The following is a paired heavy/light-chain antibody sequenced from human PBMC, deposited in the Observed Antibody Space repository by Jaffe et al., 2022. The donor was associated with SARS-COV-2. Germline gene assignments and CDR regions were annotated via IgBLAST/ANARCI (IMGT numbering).Light chain of an antibody. V-gene: IGKV2-28*01. Sequence: DIVMTQSPLSLPVTPGEPASISCRSSQSLLHTNGYNYLDWYLQKPGQSPQLLIYLGSNRASGVPDRFSGSGSGTDFTLKISRVEAEDVGVYYCMQALQTPQTFGQGTKVEIK. CDR2: LGS. CDR1: QSLLHTNGYNY. J-gene: IGKJ1*01. CDR3: MQALQTPQT.
Heavy chain of an antibody. V-gene: IGHV4-38-2*02. Sequence: QVQLQGSGPGLVKPSETLSLTCSVSRYSISSGHYWGWIRQPPGKGLEWIGSIYHSGSTYYTPSLKSRVTMSIDTSKNQFSLKLSSVTAADTAVYYCARENANSFDYWGQGTLVTVSS. CDR2: IYHSGST. CDR3: ARENANSFDY. CDR1: RYSISSGHY. J-gene: IGHJ4*02.